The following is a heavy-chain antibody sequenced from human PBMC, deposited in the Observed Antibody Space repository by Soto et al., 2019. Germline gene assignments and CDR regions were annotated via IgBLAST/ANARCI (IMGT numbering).Heavy chain of an antibody. D-gene: IGHD3-16*01. V-gene: IGHV3-48*02. CDR1: GFSFSNYN. J-gene: IGHJ4*02. CDR3: AREFPYYVSSDSYLDY. Sequence: PGGSLRLSCAASGFSFSNYNMNWVRQAPGKGMEWVSHLTDGLTKHYADFVQGRFIISRDNAKNSLYLEMTDLRDEDTAVYYCAREFPYYVSSDSYLDYWGQGALVTVSS. CDR2: LTDGLTK.